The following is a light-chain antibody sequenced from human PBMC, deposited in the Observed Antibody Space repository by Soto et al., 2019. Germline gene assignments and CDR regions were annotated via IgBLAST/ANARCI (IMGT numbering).Light chain of an antibody. CDR3: QHYNDYSRV. J-gene: IGKJ1*01. CDR2: RAS. Sequence: DIQMTQSPSTLSASIGDTVTITCRTSQSVDTWLAWYQNKAGKAPKLLIYRASSLATGVPSRFSGRGSGTAFTLTITSLQPDDCATYYCQHYNDYSRVFGQGTQVEIK. CDR1: QSVDTW. V-gene: IGKV1-5*03.